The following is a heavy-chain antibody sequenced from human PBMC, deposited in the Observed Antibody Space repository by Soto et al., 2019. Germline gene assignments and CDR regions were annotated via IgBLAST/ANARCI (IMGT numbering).Heavy chain of an antibody. CDR1: GYTFTSYA. CDR3: AKDRSFGEYCSSTSCYGPY. J-gene: IGHJ4*02. V-gene: IGHV1-3*01. CDR2: INAGNGNT. Sequence: GASVKVSCKASGYTFTSYAMHWVRQAPGQRLEWMGWINAGNGNTKYSQKFQGRVTISRDNSKNTLYLQMNSLRAEDTAVYYCAKDRSFGEYCSSTSCYGPYWGQGTLVTV. D-gene: IGHD2-2*01.